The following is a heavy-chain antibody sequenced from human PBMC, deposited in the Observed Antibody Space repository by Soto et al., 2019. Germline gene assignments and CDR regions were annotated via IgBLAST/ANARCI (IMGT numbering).Heavy chain of an antibody. CDR1: GGSISSYY. Sequence: SETLSLTCTVSGGSISSYYWSWIRQPPGKGLEGIGYIYYSGSTNYNPSLKSRVTISVDTSKNPFSLKLSSVTAADTAVYYCARYSSSSRFGWGSGWYYFDYWGQAPLVTVSS. D-gene: IGHD6-6*01. J-gene: IGHJ4*02. CDR2: IYYSGST. CDR3: ARYSSSSRFGWGSGWYYFDY. V-gene: IGHV4-59*01.